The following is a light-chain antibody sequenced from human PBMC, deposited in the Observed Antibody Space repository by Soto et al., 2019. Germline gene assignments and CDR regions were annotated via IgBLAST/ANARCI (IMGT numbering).Light chain of an antibody. J-gene: IGLJ1*01. V-gene: IGLV2-18*02. CDR3: SSYTSSSTPH. CDR1: SSDVGSYNR. Sequence: HSALTQPPSVSGSPGQSVTISCTGTSSDVGSYNRVSWYQQPPGTAPKLMIYEVSNRPSGVPDRFSGSKSGNTASLTISGLQAEDEADYYCSSYTSSSTPHFGTGTKLTVL. CDR2: EVS.